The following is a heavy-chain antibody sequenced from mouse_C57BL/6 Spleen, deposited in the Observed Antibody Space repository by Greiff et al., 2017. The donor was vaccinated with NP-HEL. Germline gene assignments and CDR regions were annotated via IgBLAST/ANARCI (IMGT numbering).Heavy chain of an antibody. Sequence: DVHLVESGGGLVKPGGSLKLSCAASGFTFSDYGMHWVRQAPEKGLEWVAYISSGSSTIYYADTVKGRFTISRDNAKNTLFLQMTSLRSEVTAMYYCARGGSGYYAMDYWGQGTSVTVSS. V-gene: IGHV5-17*01. J-gene: IGHJ4*01. CDR2: ISSGSSTI. CDR3: ARGGSGYYAMDY. CDR1: GFTFSDYG. D-gene: IGHD3-1*01.